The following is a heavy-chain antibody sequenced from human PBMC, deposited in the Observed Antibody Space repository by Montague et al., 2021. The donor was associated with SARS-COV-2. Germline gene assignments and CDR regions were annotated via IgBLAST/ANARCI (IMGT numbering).Heavy chain of an antibody. J-gene: IGHJ6*02. Sequence: SLRLSCAASGFTFSSYSMNWVRQAPGKGLEWVSYISSSSSTIYYADSVKGRFTISRDNAKNSLYLQMNSLRDEDTAVYYCARDPRYFDWLFRSDYSYGMDVWGQGTTVTVSS. CDR3: ARDPRYFDWLFRSDYSYGMDV. V-gene: IGHV3-48*02. CDR2: ISSSSSTI. D-gene: IGHD3-9*01. CDR1: GFTFSSYS.